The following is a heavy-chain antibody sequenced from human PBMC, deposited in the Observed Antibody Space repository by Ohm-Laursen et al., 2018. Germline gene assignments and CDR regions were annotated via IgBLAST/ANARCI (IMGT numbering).Heavy chain of an antibody. V-gene: IGHV1-8*01. CDR2: MSPNSDNT. CDR1: GYTFSSYD. Sequence: VASVKVSCKVSGYTFSSYDINWVRQAAGQGPEWMGWMSPNSDNTGYAPKFQGRVTMARNTSISTAYLELSSLRSEDTAVYYCARGHSSWYRYFQYWGQGTLVTASS. CDR3: ARGHSSWYRYFQY. D-gene: IGHD6-13*01. J-gene: IGHJ1*01.